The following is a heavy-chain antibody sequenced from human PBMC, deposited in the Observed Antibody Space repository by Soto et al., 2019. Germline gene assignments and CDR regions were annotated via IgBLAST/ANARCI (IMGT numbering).Heavy chain of an antibody. CDR1: GFTFSSYA. J-gene: IGHJ4*02. V-gene: IGHV3-30-3*01. D-gene: IGHD5-12*01. CDR2: ISYDGSNK. Sequence: SGGSLRLSCAASGFTFSSYAMHWVRQAPGKGLEWVAVISYDGSNKYYADSVKGRFTISRDNSKNTLYLQMNSLRAEDTAVYYCARDKGRYSCYEIDYWGQGTLVTVSS. CDR3: ARDKGRYSCYEIDY.